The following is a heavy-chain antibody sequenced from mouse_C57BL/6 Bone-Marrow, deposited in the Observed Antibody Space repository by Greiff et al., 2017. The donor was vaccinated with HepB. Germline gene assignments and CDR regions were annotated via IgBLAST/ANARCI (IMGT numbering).Heavy chain of an antibody. V-gene: IGHV2-9-1*01. Sequence: VKVVESGPGLVAPSQSLSITCTVSGFSLTSYAISWVRQPPGKGLEWLGVIWTGGGTNYNSALKSRLCISKDNSKSQVFLKMNSLQTDDTARYYCARGNYDGAWFAYWGQGTLVTVSA. CDR1: GFSLTSYA. D-gene: IGHD2-4*01. J-gene: IGHJ3*01. CDR2: IWTGGGT. CDR3: ARGNYDGAWFAY.